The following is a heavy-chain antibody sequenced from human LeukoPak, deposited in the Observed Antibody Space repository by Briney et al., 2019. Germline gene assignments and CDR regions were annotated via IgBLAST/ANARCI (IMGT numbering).Heavy chain of an antibody. CDR2: ISAYNGNT. Sequence: ASVKVSSKASGYTFTSYGISWVRQAPGQGLEWMGWISAYNGNTNYAQKLQGRVTMTTDTSTSTAYMELRSLRSDDTAVYYCARGGYCSSTSCYPILIFDYWGQGTLVTVSS. CDR1: GYTFTSYG. D-gene: IGHD2-2*01. CDR3: ARGGYCSSTSCYPILIFDY. J-gene: IGHJ4*02. V-gene: IGHV1-18*01.